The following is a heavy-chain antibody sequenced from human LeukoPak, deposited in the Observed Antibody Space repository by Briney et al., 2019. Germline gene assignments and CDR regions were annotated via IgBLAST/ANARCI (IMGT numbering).Heavy chain of an antibody. V-gene: IGHV4-59*08. Sequence: SETLSLTCTVSGGSISGYYWSWIRQPPGKGLEWIAYIYYTGSTGSANYNPSLKSRVTTSIDTSKNHFSLKLTSVTAADTAVYYCAGNKVVGATGFGTELGSFDIWGQGTKV. CDR3: AGNKVVGATGFGTELGSFDI. J-gene: IGHJ3*02. CDR1: GGSISGYY. D-gene: IGHD1-26*01. CDR2: IYYTGSTGSA.